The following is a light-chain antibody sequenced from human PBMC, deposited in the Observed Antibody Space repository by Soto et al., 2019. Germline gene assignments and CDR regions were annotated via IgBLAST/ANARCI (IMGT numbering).Light chain of an antibody. J-gene: IGKJ2*01. Sequence: EIVLTQSPATLSLSPGERATLSCRASQSVSSYLAWYQQKPGQAPRLLLYDASNRATGIPARFSGSGSGTDFTLTISSLEPEDFAVYYCQQRSNSYSFGQGTKLEIK. CDR3: QQRSNSYS. CDR1: QSVSSY. V-gene: IGKV3-11*01. CDR2: DAS.